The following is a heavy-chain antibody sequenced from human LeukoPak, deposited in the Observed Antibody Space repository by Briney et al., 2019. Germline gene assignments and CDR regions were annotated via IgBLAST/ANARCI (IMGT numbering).Heavy chain of an antibody. CDR2: FDPEDGET. J-gene: IGHJ4*02. Sequence: ASVKVSCKVSGYTLTELSMHWVRQAPGKGLEWMGGFDPEDGETIYAQKFQGRVTMTEDTSTDTAYMELSSLRSEDTAVYYCARIFRPGPLTVGYCSGGSCPNFDYWGQGTLVTVSS. CDR1: GYTLTELS. CDR3: ARIFRPGPLTVGYCSGGSCPNFDY. D-gene: IGHD2-15*01. V-gene: IGHV1-24*01.